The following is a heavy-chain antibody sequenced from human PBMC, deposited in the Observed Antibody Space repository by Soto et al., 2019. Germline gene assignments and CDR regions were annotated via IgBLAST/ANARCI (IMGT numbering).Heavy chain of an antibody. CDR2: IIPIFGTA. Sequence: ASVKVSCKASGGTFSSYAISWVRQAPGQGLEWMGGIIPIFGTANYAQKFQGRVTITADESTSTAYMELSSLRSEDTAVYYCARGQYSSSWGSHYYYYGMDVWGQRTTVTVSS. J-gene: IGHJ6*02. V-gene: IGHV1-69*13. D-gene: IGHD6-13*01. CDR3: ARGQYSSSWGSHYYYYGMDV. CDR1: GGTFSSYA.